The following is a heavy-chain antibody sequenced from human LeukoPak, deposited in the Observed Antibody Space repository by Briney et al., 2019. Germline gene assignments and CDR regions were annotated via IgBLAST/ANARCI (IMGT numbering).Heavy chain of an antibody. D-gene: IGHD2-21*01. CDR2: ISGSGGAT. V-gene: IGHV3-23*01. Sequence: GGSLRLSCAASGFTFSSYAMSWVRQAPGKGQEWVSAISGSGGATYYADSVKGRFTISRDNSKNTLYLQMNSLRAEDTAVYYCAICGGGACHKGYSDHWGQGTLVTVSS. CDR3: AICGGGACHKGYSDH. J-gene: IGHJ4*02. CDR1: GFTFSSYA.